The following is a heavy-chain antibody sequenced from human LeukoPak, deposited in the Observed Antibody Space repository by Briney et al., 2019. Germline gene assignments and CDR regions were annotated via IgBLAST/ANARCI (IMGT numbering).Heavy chain of an antibody. D-gene: IGHD2-15*01. J-gene: IGHJ3*02. CDR3: AGSRVPGAVDI. Sequence: GGSLRLSCDASGFTFSDYYMTWIRQAPGKGLEWVSHISSSGNYRNYADSVKGRFTISRDNAKNSLYLQMNSLRAEDTAVYYCAGSRVPGAVDIWGQGTMVTVSS. CDR1: GFTFSDYY. V-gene: IGHV3-11*03. CDR2: ISSSGNYR.